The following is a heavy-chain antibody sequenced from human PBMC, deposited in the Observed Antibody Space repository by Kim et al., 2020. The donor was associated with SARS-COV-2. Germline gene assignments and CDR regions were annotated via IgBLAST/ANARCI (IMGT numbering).Heavy chain of an antibody. CDR2: FDPEDGET. V-gene: IGHV1-24*01. D-gene: IGHD6-13*01. J-gene: IGHJ6*02. Sequence: ASVKVSCKVSGYTLTELSMHWVRQAPGKGLEWMGGFDPEDGETIYAQKFQGRVTMTEDTSTDTAYMELSSLRSEDTAVYYCVTVSIAAATDGYYYYGMDVWGQGTTVTVSS. CDR3: VTVSIAAATDGYYYYGMDV. CDR1: GYTLTELS.